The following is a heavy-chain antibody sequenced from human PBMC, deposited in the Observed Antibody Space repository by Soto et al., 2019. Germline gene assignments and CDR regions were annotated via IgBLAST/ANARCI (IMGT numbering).Heavy chain of an antibody. CDR1: GYTFTSYV. Sequence: ASVKVSCKASGYTFTSYVISWVRQAPGQGLEWMGWISAYNGNTNYAQKLQGRVTMTTDTSTSTAYMELSSLRSEDTAVYYCARSIAALGLFDYWGQGTLVTVSS. V-gene: IGHV1-18*01. CDR2: ISAYNGNT. J-gene: IGHJ4*02. D-gene: IGHD6-6*01. CDR3: ARSIAALGLFDY.